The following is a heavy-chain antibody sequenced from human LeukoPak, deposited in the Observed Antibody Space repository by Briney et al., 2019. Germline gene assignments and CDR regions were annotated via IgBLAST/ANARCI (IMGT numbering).Heavy chain of an antibody. CDR3: ARGDSRGYYHYFDY. Sequence: PGGSLRLSCVASGFTFSTYTMNWVRQAPGKGLEWFSSISSSSSYIYYADSVRGRFTISRDNAKNSLYLQMSSLRVEDTAVYYCARGDSRGYYHYFDYWGQGTLVTVSS. J-gene: IGHJ4*02. D-gene: IGHD3-22*01. CDR2: ISSSSSYI. V-gene: IGHV3-21*01. CDR1: GFTFSTYT.